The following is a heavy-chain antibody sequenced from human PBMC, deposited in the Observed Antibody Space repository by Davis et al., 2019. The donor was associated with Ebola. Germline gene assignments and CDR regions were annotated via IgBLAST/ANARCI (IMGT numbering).Heavy chain of an antibody. D-gene: IGHD6-19*01. CDR1: GYTFTNYG. Sequence: ASVKVSCKTSGYTFTNYGVSWVRQAPAQGLEWMGWISTNNGNTKYAQEFQGRITMTKDTSTSTIYMELRSLGSDDSAVYYCAREYTSAWDYWGQGTLVTVSS. J-gene: IGHJ4*02. V-gene: IGHV1-18*01. CDR2: ISTNNGNT. CDR3: AREYTSAWDY.